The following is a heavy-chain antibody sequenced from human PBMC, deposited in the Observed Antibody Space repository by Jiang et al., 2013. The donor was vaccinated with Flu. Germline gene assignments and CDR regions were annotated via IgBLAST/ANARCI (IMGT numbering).Heavy chain of an antibody. Sequence: QLLESGGGLVQPGGSLRLSCVASEFTFSSYAMSWVRQAPGKGLEWVSTISGKGDYTYYADSVEGRFTISRDNSNNTLYLQMNSLRVEDAAVYYCAKFQPPRVTMIISVTADWYFDLWGRGTLVTVSS. CDR3: AKFQPPRVTMIISVTADWYFDL. V-gene: IGHV3-23*01. J-gene: IGHJ2*01. CDR1: EFTFSSYA. CDR2: ISGKGDYT. D-gene: IGHD3-22*01.